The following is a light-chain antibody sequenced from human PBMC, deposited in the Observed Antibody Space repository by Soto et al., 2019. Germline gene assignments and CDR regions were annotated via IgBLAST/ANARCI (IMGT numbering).Light chain of an antibody. CDR2: GAS. J-gene: IGKJ4*01. V-gene: IGKV3-15*01. Sequence: EIVMTQSPATLSVSPGERATRSCRASQSVSNNLAWYQQKPGQAPRLLIYGASTRATGIPERFSGSGSGPEFTLTISSVQSEDLAVYYCQRYNSWPLTFGGGTKVAIK. CDR3: QRYNSWPLT. CDR1: QSVSNN.